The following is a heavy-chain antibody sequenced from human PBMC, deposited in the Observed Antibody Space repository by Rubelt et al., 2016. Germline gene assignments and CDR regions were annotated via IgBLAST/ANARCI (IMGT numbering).Heavy chain of an antibody. CDR3: ARGRMGFHYYYYGMDV. D-gene: IGHD1-26*01. Sequence: QVQLQQWGAGLLKPSETLSLTCAVYGGSFSGYYWSWIRQPPGKGLEWIGEINHSGSTNYNPSLKSQVTISVETSKNQFSLKLSSVTAADTAVYYCARGRMGFHYYYYGMDVWGQGTTVTVSS. CDR2: INHSGST. V-gene: IGHV4-34*01. CDR1: GGSFSGYY. J-gene: IGHJ6*02.